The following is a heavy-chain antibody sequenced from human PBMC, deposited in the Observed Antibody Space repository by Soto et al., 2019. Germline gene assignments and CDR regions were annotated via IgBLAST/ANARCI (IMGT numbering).Heavy chain of an antibody. CDR2: VSYDGTRK. Sequence: QVQLVESGGGVVQPGGSLRLTCAASGFTFSGSGMHWVRQAPGKGLEWVALVSYDGTRKYYTDSVRGRFTISRDNSENXLSLQMNSLRTEDTAVYYCARWVGGSMYDNSGKYDSWGQGTLVIVS. CDR3: ARWVGGSMYDNSGKYDS. V-gene: IGHV3-30*03. CDR1: GFTFSGSG. J-gene: IGHJ5*01. D-gene: IGHD3-22*01.